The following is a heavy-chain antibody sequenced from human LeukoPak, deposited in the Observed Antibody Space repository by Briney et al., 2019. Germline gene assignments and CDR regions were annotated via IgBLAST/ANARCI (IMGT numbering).Heavy chain of an antibody. Sequence: PGGSLRLSCEASGFTFTSYWMSWVRQAPGKGLEWVSSISSSSSYIYYADSVEGRFTISRDNAKNSLYLQMNSLRAEDTAVYYCARDVGGTAMFPFDYWGQGTLVTVSS. J-gene: IGHJ4*02. V-gene: IGHV3-21*01. CDR3: ARDVGGTAMFPFDY. D-gene: IGHD5-18*01. CDR1: GFTFTSYW. CDR2: ISSSSSYI.